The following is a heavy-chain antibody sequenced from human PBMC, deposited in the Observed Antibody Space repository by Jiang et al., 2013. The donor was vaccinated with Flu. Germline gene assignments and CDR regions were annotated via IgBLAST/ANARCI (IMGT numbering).Heavy chain of an antibody. CDR3: ARVPLPYIAAAGADFDY. D-gene: IGHD6-13*01. CDR1: GYTFTGYY. J-gene: IGHJ4*02. CDR2: INPNSGGT. V-gene: IGHV1-2*06. Sequence: SGAEVKKPGASVKVSCKASGYTFTGYYMHWVRQAPGQGLEWMGRINPNSGGTNYAQKFQGRVTMTRDTSISTAYMELSRLRSDDTAVYYCARVPLPYIAAAGADFDYWGQGTLVTVSS.